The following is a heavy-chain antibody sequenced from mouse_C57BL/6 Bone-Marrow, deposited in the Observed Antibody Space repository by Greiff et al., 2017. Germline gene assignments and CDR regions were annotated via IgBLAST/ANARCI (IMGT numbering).Heavy chain of an antibody. J-gene: IGHJ3*01. CDR3: ASHYYGSSGAWFAY. CDR2: IWGGGST. D-gene: IGHD1-1*01. Sequence: VKLQESGPGLVAPSQSLSITCTVSGFSLTSYGVDWVRQPPGKGLEWLGVIWGGGSTNYNSARMSRLSISKDNAKSQVFLKMNSLQTDDTAMYYCASHYYGSSGAWFAYWGQGTLVTVSA. V-gene: IGHV2-9*01. CDR1: GFSLTSYG.